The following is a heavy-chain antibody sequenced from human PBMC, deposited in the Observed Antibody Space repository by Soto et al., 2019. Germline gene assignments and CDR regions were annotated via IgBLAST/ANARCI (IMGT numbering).Heavy chain of an antibody. Sequence: EVQLVESGGGLVKPGGSLRLSCAASGFTFSSYSMNWVRQAPGKGLEWVSSISSSSSYIYYADSVKGRFTISRDNAKNSLYLQMNSLRAEDTAVYYCARVSSVSIWWYYYGMDVWGQGTTVTVSS. CDR3: ARVSSVSIWWYYYGMDV. D-gene: IGHD2-8*02. CDR1: GFTFSSYS. CDR2: ISSSSSYI. J-gene: IGHJ6*02. V-gene: IGHV3-21*01.